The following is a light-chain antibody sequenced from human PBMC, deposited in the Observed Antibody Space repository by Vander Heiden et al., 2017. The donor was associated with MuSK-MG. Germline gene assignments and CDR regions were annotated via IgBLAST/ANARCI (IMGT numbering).Light chain of an antibody. Sequence: DIQLTQSPSFLSASVGDRVTITCRASQGISSYLAWYQQKPGKAPKLLIYTSSTLQGGVPSRFSGSGSGAEFTLTIISLQPEDFATYYCQRFHTYPRTFGGGTKVEIK. CDR1: QGISSY. V-gene: IGKV1-9*01. CDR2: TSS. CDR3: QRFHTYPRT. J-gene: IGKJ4*01.